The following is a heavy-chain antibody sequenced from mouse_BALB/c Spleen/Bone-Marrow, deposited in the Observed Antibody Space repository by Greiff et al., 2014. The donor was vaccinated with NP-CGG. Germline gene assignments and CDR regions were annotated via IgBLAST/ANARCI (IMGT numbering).Heavy chain of an antibody. D-gene: IGHD4-1*01. CDR2: IDPANGYT. Sequence: EVQLQQSGAGLVRPGASVKLSCTASGFNIKDTYMHWVKQRPEQGLEWIGRIDPANGYTKYDPKFQGTATITADTSSNTAYLQLSSLTSEDTAVYYCATLTGTFDYWGQGTTLAVSS. CDR1: GFNIKDTY. CDR3: ATLTGTFDY. J-gene: IGHJ2*01. V-gene: IGHV14-3*02.